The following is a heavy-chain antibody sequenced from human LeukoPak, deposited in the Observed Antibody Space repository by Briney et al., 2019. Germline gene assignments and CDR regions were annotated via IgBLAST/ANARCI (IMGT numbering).Heavy chain of an antibody. CDR1: GFTFSSYS. J-gene: IGHJ4*02. D-gene: IGHD3-3*01. Sequence: GGSLRLSCAASGFTFSSYSMNWVRQAPGKGLEWVSRIKLDENTAYYADFVKGRFTISRDNAKSTIYLQMNSLRAEDSAVYYCARDRPLWNWGQGTLVTVSS. CDR2: IKLDENTA. CDR3: ARDRPLWN. V-gene: IGHV3-74*01.